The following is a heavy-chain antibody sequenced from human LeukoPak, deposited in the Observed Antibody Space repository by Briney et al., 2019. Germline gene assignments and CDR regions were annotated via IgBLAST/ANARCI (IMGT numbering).Heavy chain of an antibody. Sequence: GGSLRLSCAESGFSFSNHGMHWVRQAPGKRLEWVAVIWDDGNNKRYANSVNGRFTISRDNSENTLYLQMNGLTAEDTATYYCARDSYQDYYGRFDPWGQGTLVIVSS. V-gene: IGHV3-33*01. CDR2: IWDDGNNK. CDR3: ARDSYQDYYGRFDP. J-gene: IGHJ5*02. CDR1: GFSFSNHG. D-gene: IGHD3-10*01.